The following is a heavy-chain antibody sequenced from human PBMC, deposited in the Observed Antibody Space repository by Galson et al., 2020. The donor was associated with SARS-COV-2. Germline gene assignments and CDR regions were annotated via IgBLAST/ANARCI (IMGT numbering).Heavy chain of an antibody. Sequence: PSVKVSCKASGDPFSSLVISWVRQALGQGLEWMGVIIPIFGTAIYAPMLQGRVTMTTDESTTTAYMELSSLRSEDTAVYYCARDYYYDSGGYYNERGMDVFDMWGQGTMVTVSS. V-gene: IGHV1-69*05. D-gene: IGHD3-22*01. CDR2: IIPIFGTA. CDR3: ARDYYYDSGGYYNERGMDVFDM. J-gene: IGHJ3*02. CDR1: GDPFSSLV.